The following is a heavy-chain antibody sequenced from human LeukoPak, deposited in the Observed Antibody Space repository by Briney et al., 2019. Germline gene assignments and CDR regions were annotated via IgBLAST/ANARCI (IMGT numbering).Heavy chain of an antibody. J-gene: IGHJ4*02. CDR2: ISYDGSNK. CDR3: ARDNYWPAATNFDY. D-gene: IGHD2-2*01. V-gene: IGHV3-30*04. Sequence: GRSLRLSCAASGFTFSSYAMHWVRQASGKGLEWVAVISYDGSNKYYADSVKGRFTISRDNSKNTLYLQMNSLRAEDTAVYYCARDNYWPAATNFDYWGQGTLVTVSS. CDR1: GFTFSSYA.